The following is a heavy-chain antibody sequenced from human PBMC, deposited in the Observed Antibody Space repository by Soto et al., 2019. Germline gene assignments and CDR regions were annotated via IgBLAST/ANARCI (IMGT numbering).Heavy chain of an antibody. V-gene: IGHV4-38-2*01. Sequence: XGTLSLTCDVSGFSISSGYYWCCIRQPPGKGLEWIGSIYHSGSTYYNPSLKGRVTISVDTSKNQFSLKLSSVTAADTAVYYCARRPYGTDWTGYFDQWGQGTLVTVSS. CDR3: ARRPYGTDWTGYFDQ. J-gene: IGHJ4*02. D-gene: IGHD3-9*01. CDR2: IYHSGST. CDR1: GFSISSGYY.